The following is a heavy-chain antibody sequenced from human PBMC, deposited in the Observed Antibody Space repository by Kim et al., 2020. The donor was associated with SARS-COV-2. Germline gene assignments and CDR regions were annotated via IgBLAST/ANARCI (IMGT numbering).Heavy chain of an antibody. V-gene: IGHV4-30-2*01. CDR1: GGSISSGGYS. D-gene: IGHD3-22*01. CDR3: ARAEHYYDSSGYSTDAFDI. CDR2: IYHSGST. J-gene: IGHJ3*02. Sequence: SETLSLTCAVSGGSISSGGYSWSWIRQPPGKGLEWIGYIYHSGSTYYNPSLKSRVTISVDRSKNQFSLKLSSVTAADTAVYYCARAEHYYDSSGYSTDAFDIWGQGTMVTVS.